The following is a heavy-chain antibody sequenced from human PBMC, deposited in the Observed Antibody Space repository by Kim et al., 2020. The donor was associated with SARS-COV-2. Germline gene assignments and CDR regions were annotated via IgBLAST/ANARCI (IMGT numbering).Heavy chain of an antibody. J-gene: IGHJ4*02. Sequence: ASANGRFIISRDASMNTAYLQMNSLKTDDTAVYYCTRRRDDQSPDPNVDYWGQGTLVTVSS. V-gene: IGHV3-73*01. D-gene: IGHD3-16*01. CDR3: TRRRDDQSPDPNVDY.